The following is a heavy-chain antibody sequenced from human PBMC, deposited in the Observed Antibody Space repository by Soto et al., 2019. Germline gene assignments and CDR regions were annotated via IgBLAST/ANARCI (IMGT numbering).Heavy chain of an antibody. D-gene: IGHD2-15*01. CDR1: GFTFSRYA. CDR2: ISSNGGST. Sequence: PGGSLRLSCAASGFTFSRYAMHWVRQAPGKGQEYVSTISSNGGSTYYANSVKGRFTISRDNSKNTLYLQMGSLRAEDMAVYYCARGVVVVAATYGMDVWG. CDR3: ARGVVVVAATYGMDV. J-gene: IGHJ6*02. V-gene: IGHV3-64*01.